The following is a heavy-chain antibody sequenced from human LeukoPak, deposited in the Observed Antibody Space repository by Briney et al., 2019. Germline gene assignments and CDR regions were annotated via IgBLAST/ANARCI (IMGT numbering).Heavy chain of an antibody. CDR3: AKEYTAMVNDYNWFDP. J-gene: IGHJ5*02. CDR1: GFTFSSYA. Sequence: PGGSLRLSCAASGFTFSSYAMSWVRQAPGKGLEWVSAISGSGGSTYYADSVKGRFTISRDNSKNTLYLQTNSLRAEDTAVYYCAKEYTAMVNDYNWFDPWGQGTLVTVSS. D-gene: IGHD5-18*01. V-gene: IGHV3-23*01. CDR2: ISGSGGST.